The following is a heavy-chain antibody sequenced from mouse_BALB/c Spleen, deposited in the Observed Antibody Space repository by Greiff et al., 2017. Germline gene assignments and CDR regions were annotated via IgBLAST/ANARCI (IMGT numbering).Heavy chain of an antibody. CDR1: GFTFSSYA. CDR2: ISSGGSYT. D-gene: IGHD4-1*01. J-gene: IGHJ1*01. Sequence: EVQRVESGGGLVKPGGSLKLSCAASGFTFSSYAMSWVRQTPEKRLEWVATISSGGSYTYYPDSVKGRFTISRDNAKNTLYLQMSSLRSEDTAMYYCASLTGKDWYFDVWGAGTTVTVSS. V-gene: IGHV5-9-3*01. CDR3: ASLTGKDWYFDV.